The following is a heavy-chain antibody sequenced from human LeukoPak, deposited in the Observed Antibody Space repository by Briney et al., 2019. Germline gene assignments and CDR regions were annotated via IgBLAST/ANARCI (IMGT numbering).Heavy chain of an antibody. D-gene: IGHD2-15*01. CDR3: ALGYCSGGSCYGDEYFQH. J-gene: IGHJ1*01. CDR1: GFTVSSNY. V-gene: IGHV3-33*08. CDR2: IWYDGSNK. Sequence: GGSLRLSCAASGFTVSSNYMSWVRQAPGKGLEWVAVIWYDGSNKYFADSVKGRFTISRDNSKNTLYLQMNSLRAEDTAVYYCALGYCSGGSCYGDEYFQHWGQGTLVTVSS.